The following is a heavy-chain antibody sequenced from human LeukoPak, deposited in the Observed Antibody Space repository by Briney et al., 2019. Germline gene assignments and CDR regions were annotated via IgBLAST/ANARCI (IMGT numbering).Heavy chain of an antibody. Sequence: GESLKISCKGSGYSFTSYWIGWVRQMPGKGLEWMGIIYPGDSDTRYSPSFQGQVTISADKSISTAYLQWSSLKASDTAMYYCARQWWLRRAPYYYYGMDVWGQGTTVTVSS. D-gene: IGHD5-12*01. V-gene: IGHV5-51*01. CDR1: GYSFTSYW. CDR3: ARQWWLRRAPYYYYGMDV. CDR2: IYPGDSDT. J-gene: IGHJ6*02.